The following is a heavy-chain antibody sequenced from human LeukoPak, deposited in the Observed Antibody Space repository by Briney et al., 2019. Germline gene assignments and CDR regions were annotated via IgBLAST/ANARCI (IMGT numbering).Heavy chain of an antibody. CDR2: IYSGGST. CDR3: AREYGDFWSGYLYYYYGMDV. Sequence: PGGSLRLSCAASGFTVSSNYMSWARQAPGKGLEWVSVIYSGGSTYYADSVKGRFTISRDNSKNTLYLQMNSLRAEDTAVYYCAREYGDFWSGYLYYYYGMDVWGQGTTVTVSS. J-gene: IGHJ6*02. D-gene: IGHD3-3*01. CDR1: GFTVSSNY. V-gene: IGHV3-66*01.